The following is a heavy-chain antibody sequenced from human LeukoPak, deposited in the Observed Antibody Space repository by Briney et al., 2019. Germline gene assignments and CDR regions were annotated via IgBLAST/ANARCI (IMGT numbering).Heavy chain of an antibody. V-gene: IGHV3-23*01. CDR3: ANDYRSGSFHDF. Sequence: PGGSLRLSCAASGFALSSYAMSWVRQPPGKGLEWVSVISRRDDYTYYADSVKGRFTISRDNPKNTLYLQMNTLRAEDTAVYYCANDYRSGSFHDFWGQGTLVTVSS. CDR2: ISRRDDYT. J-gene: IGHJ4*02. CDR1: GFALSSYA. D-gene: IGHD3-10*01.